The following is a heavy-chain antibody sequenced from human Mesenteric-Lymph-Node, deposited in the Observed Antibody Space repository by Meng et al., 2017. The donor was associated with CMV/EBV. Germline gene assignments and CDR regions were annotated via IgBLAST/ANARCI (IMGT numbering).Heavy chain of an antibody. CDR2: INPRGGST. CDR3: ARALSCNGSTCYTYFFHDMDV. CDR1: GYTFTGYY. Sequence: ASVKVSCKASGYTFTGYYIHWVRQAPGQGPEWMGIINPRGGSTKYAQKFQDRLTMTRDTSTSTVYMDLSSLRSDDTAIYFCARALSCNGSTCYTYFFHDMDVWGQGTTVTVSS. J-gene: IGHJ6*02. D-gene: IGHD3-16*02. V-gene: IGHV1-46*01.